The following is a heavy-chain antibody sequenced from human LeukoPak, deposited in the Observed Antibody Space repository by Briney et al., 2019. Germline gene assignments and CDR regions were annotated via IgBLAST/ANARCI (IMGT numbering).Heavy chain of an antibody. CDR3: ARERDSSGYHHDY. J-gene: IGHJ4*02. CDR2: IYYSGST. V-gene: IGHV4-39*07. D-gene: IGHD3-22*01. Sequence: SGTLSLTCTVSGGSISGSSYYWGWIRQPPGKGLKWIGSIYYSGSTYYNPSLKSRVTISVDTSKNQFSLKLSSVTAADTAVYYCARERDSSGYHHDYWGQGTLVTVSS. CDR1: GGSISGSSYY.